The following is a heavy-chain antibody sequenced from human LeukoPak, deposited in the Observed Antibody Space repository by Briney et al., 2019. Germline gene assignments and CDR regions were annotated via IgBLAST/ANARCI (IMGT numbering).Heavy chain of an antibody. V-gene: IGHV4-61*02. CDR2: IYTSGST. CDR3: ARYYSYGYFVFDY. CDR1: GGSISSGSYY. J-gene: IGHJ4*02. D-gene: IGHD5-18*01. Sequence: SETLSLTCTVSGGSISSGSYYWSWIRQPAGKGLEWIGRIYTSGSTNYNPSLKSRVTISVDTSKNQFSLKLSSVTAADTAVYYCARYYSYGYFVFDYWGQGTLVTVSS.